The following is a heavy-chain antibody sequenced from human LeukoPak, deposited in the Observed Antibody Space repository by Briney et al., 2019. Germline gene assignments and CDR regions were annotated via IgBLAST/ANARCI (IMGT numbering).Heavy chain of an antibody. J-gene: IGHJ4*02. V-gene: IGHV3-23*01. CDR1: GFTFSTFA. CDR2: ISGSGGGT. Sequence: GGSLRLSCAASGFTFSTFAMIWVRQPPGKGLEWVSGISGSGGGTYYADSVKGRFTISRDNSKNTLYLQLNSLRAADTAAYYCAKAGSIRFDYWGQGTLVTVSS. D-gene: IGHD3-3*02. CDR3: AKAGSIRFDY.